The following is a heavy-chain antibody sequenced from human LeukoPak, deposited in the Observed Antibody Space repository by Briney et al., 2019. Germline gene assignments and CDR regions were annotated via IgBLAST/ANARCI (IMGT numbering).Heavy chain of an antibody. Sequence: GGSLRLSCVASEFVFSSHAMNWVRQAPGRGLEWVSSISSSGSSICYADSVKGRFTISRDNAKNSLYLQINSLRAEDTAVYYCARDSYWLGGTIGAFDIWGQGTMVTVSS. D-gene: IGHD3-10*01. CDR2: ISSSGSSI. J-gene: IGHJ3*02. CDR3: ARDSYWLGGTIGAFDI. CDR1: EFVFSSHA. V-gene: IGHV3-21*01.